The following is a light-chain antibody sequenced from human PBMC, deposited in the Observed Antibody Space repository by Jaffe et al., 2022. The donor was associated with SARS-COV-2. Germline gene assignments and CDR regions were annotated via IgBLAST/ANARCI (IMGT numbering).Light chain of an antibody. J-gene: IGKJ3*01. CDR3: QQYDNNWPPLFT. V-gene: IGKV3-15*01. CDR2: GAS. Sequence: EIVMTQSPATLSASPGERATLACRASQGVGSNLAWYQQRPGQAPRVLIYGASTRASGAPARFSGSGSGTEFTLTISSLQSEDFAVYYCQQYDNNWPPLFTFGPGTKVEMK. CDR1: QGVGSN.